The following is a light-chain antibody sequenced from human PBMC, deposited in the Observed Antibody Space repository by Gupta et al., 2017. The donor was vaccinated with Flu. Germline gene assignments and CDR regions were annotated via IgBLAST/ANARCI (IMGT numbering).Light chain of an antibody. CDR1: SSNIGSNY. CDR3: AAWDASMSGVV. J-gene: IGLJ3*02. CDR2: RNN. Sequence: SVLTQPPSASVPPGQRVSISCSGSSSNIGSNYVYWYQQLPGTAPKLLIYRNNERPSGVPDRLSGSKSGTSASLAIXGXRAEDEXDYYCAAWDASMSGVVFGGGTKLTVL. V-gene: IGLV1-47*01.